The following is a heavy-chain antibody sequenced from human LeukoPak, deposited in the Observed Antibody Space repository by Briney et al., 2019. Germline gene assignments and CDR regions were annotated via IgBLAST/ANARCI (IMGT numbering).Heavy chain of an antibody. CDR3: AKQQLVFYFDY. V-gene: IGHV3-23*01. J-gene: IGHJ4*02. Sequence: GGSLRLSCAASGFTFSSYAMSWVRQAPGKGLERVSAISGSGGSAYYADSVKGRFTISRDNSKNTLYLQMNSLRAEDTAVYYCAKQQLVFYFDYWGQGTLVTVSS. CDR2: ISGSGGSA. D-gene: IGHD6-13*01. CDR1: GFTFSSYA.